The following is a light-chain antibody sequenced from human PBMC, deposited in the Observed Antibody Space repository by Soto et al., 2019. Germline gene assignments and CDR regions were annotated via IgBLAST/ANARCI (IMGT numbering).Light chain of an antibody. V-gene: IGLV2-14*03. CDR3: SSYTSSSTYV. CDR1: SSDVGGYDF. J-gene: IGLJ1*01. CDR2: DVS. Sequence: QSALTQPASVSGSPGQSITISCTGTSSDVGGYDFVCWYQHHPGKAPKLMIYDVSNRPSGVSNRFSGSKSGNTASLTISGLRPEDEADYYCSSYTSSSTYVFGTGTKVTV.